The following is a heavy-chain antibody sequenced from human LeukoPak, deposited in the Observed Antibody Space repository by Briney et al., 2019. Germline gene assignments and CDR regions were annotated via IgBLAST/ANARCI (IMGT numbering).Heavy chain of an antibody. J-gene: IGHJ5*02. Sequence: SETLSLTCAVYGGSFSGYYWSWIRQPPGRGLEWIGEINHSGSTNYNPSLKSRVTISVDTSKNQFSLKLSSVTAADTAVYCCAKTRGGLLLWFGELLRDGGWFDPWGQGTLVTVSS. CDR3: AKTRGGLLLWFGELLRDGGWFDP. CDR2: INHSGST. D-gene: IGHD3-10*01. V-gene: IGHV4-34*01. CDR1: GGSFSGYY.